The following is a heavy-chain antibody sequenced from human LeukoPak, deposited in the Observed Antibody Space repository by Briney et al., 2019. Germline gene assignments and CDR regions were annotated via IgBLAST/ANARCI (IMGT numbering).Heavy chain of an antibody. Sequence: ASVKVSCKASGYTFTSYGISWVRQAPGQGREWMGWISAYNGNTNYAQKLQGRVTMTTDTSTSTAYMELRSLRSDDTAVYYCARKEYYYDSSGSYVSGGFDYWGQGTLVTVSS. CDR1: GYTFTSYG. D-gene: IGHD3-22*01. V-gene: IGHV1-18*01. CDR2: ISAYNGNT. J-gene: IGHJ4*02. CDR3: ARKEYYYDSSGSYVSGGFDY.